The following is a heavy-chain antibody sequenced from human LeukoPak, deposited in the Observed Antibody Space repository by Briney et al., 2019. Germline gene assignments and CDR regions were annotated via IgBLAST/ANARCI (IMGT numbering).Heavy chain of an antibody. CDR1: RFTFSSYA. CDR2: ISGSGGST. D-gene: IGHD6-6*01. Sequence: GGSLRLSCAASRFTFSSYAMSWVRQAPGKGLEWVSAISGSGGSTYYADSVKGRFTISRDNSKNTLYLQMNSLRAEDTAVYYCAKGLYSSSSRGMDVWGKGTTVTVSS. CDR3: AKGLYSSSSRGMDV. V-gene: IGHV3-23*01. J-gene: IGHJ6*03.